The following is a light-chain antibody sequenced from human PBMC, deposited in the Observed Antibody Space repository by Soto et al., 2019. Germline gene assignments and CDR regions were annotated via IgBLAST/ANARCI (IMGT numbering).Light chain of an antibody. CDR1: QSIGRF. Sequence: DIQMTQSPSSLSASVGDRVTITCRASQSIGRFLNWHQQKPGRAPNVLINVASTLRSGVPSRFRGSGSGTDFNLTINSLEPDDCATYFCQQGFNTPLTLGRGTNVDIK. CDR3: QQGFNTPLT. CDR2: VAS. V-gene: IGKV1-39*01. J-gene: IGKJ4*01.